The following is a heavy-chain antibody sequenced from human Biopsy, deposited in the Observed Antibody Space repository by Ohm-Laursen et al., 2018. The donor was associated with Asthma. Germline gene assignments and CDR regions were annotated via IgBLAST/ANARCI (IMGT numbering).Heavy chain of an antibody. CDR1: GYSLTDLS. Sequence: VSSVKVSCKLSGYSLTDLSMHWVRQAPGQGLEWMGGHDHEEGGTVNARRFQGRVTMTGDTSTDTAYMELSSLSSDDTAVYYCASDFPKDYVRYNFQFWGQGTLVTVSS. V-gene: IGHV1-24*01. CDR3: ASDFPKDYVRYNFQF. J-gene: IGHJ4*02. CDR2: HDHEEGGT. D-gene: IGHD4-17*01.